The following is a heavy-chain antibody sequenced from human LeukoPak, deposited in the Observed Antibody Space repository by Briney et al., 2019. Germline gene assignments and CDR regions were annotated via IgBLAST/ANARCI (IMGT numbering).Heavy chain of an antibody. CDR1: GGPLTSYY. V-gene: IGHV4-59*01. Sequence: PSETLSLTCAVSGGPLTSYYWSWIRQPPGKGLEWIGYVYYSGTTNYNPSLKSRVTISVDTSKSQFSLKLSSVTAADTAVYFCARDPQGGTTSDAFDIWGQGTMVTVSS. J-gene: IGHJ3*02. D-gene: IGHD1-1*01. CDR3: ARDPQGGTTSDAFDI. CDR2: VYYSGTT.